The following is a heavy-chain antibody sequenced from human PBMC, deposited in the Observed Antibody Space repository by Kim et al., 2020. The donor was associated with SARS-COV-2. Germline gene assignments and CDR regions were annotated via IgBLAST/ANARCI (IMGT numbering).Heavy chain of an antibody. J-gene: IGHJ5*02. Sequence: SETLSLTCTVSGGSISSSSYYWGWIRQPPGKGLEWIGSIYYSGSTYYNPSLKSRVTISVDTSKNQFSLTLSSVTAADTAVYYCARGPTASYYGDYAEARDNWFDPWGQGTLVTVSS. CDR2: IYYSGST. CDR1: GGSISSSSYY. CDR3: ARGPTASYYGDYAEARDNWFDP. D-gene: IGHD4-17*01. V-gene: IGHV4-39*01.